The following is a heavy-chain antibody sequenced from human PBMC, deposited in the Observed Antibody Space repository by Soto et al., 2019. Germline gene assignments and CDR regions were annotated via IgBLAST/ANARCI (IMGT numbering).Heavy chain of an antibody. CDR3: ARDRNDYGSGSTFDY. CDR2: IWYDGSNK. CDR1: GVTFSSYG. Sequence: QVQLVESGGGVVQPGMSLRLSCAASGVTFSSYGMHWVRQAPGKGLERVAVIWYDGSNKYYADSVKGRFTISRDNSKNTLYMQMNSLRAEDTAVYYCARDRNDYGSGSTFDYWGQGTLVTVSS. V-gene: IGHV3-33*01. D-gene: IGHD3-10*01. J-gene: IGHJ4*02.